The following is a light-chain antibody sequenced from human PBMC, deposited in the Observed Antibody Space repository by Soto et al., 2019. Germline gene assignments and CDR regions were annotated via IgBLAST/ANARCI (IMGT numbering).Light chain of an antibody. Sequence: DIQMTQSPSTVTASVGDRVTITCRASQNIGRFLAWYQQRPGEAPKVLIYKSSTLEGGVPTRFSGSRSGAEFTLTINSLQSEDFEVYYCQPYNNWPLTFGGGTKVDIK. CDR3: QPYNNWPLT. CDR2: KSS. V-gene: IGKV1-5*03. J-gene: IGKJ4*01. CDR1: QNIGRF.